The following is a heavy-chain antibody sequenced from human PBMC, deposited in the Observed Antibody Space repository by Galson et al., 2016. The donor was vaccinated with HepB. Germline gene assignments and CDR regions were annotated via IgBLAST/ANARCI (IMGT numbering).Heavy chain of an antibody. V-gene: IGHV1-69*10. CDR2: IIPIFSVA. D-gene: IGHD6-19*01. Sequence: SVKVSCKASGGTFSTSAIIWVRQAPGQGLEWMGGIIPIFSVANYARKFQDRVAITADKSTSTAYMELSGLRSEDTAVYYCARPSSSGWYYFDYWGQGTLVTVSS. J-gene: IGHJ4*02. CDR1: GGTFSTSA. CDR3: ARPSSSGWYYFDY.